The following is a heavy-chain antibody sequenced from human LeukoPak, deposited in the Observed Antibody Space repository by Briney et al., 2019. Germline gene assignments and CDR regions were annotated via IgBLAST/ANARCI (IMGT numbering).Heavy chain of an antibody. V-gene: IGHV3-23*01. Sequence: PGGSLRLSCAASGFTFSSYAMSWVRQAPGKGLEWVSAISGSGGSTYYADSVKGRFTISRDNSKNTLYLQMNSLRAEDTAVYYCATPYSSSTQNYWYFDLWGRGTLVTVSS. D-gene: IGHD6-6*01. CDR2: ISGSGGST. CDR3: ATPYSSSTQNYWYFDL. CDR1: GFTFSSYA. J-gene: IGHJ2*01.